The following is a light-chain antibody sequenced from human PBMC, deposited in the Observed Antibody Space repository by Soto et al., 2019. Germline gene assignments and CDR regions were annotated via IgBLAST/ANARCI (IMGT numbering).Light chain of an antibody. CDR1: SSNIGAGYD. CDR3: QSYDSSLSGYV. V-gene: IGLV1-40*01. Sequence: QSVLTQPPSVSGAPGQRVPISCTWSSSNIGAGYDVHWYQQLPGTAHKLLIYGNSNRPSGVPDRFSGSKSGTSASLAITGFQAEDEADYYCQSYDSSLSGYVFGTGTKVTVL. CDR2: GNS. J-gene: IGLJ1*01.